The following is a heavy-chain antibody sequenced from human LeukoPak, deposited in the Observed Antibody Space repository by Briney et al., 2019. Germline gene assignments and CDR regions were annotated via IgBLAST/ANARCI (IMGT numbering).Heavy chain of an antibody. Sequence: PGGSLRLSCAASGFTFSSYAMHWVRQAPGKGLECVAVISYDGSNKYYADSVKGRFTISRDNSKNTLYLQMNRLRAEDTAVYYCARYGMYVYWGQGTLVTVSS. V-gene: IGHV3-30*04. CDR1: GFTFSSYA. CDR3: ARYGMYVY. J-gene: IGHJ4*02. CDR2: ISYDGSNK. D-gene: IGHD2-8*01.